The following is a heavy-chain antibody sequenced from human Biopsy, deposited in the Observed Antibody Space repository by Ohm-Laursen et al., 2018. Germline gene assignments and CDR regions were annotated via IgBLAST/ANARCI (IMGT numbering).Heavy chain of an antibody. CDR2: INPSGGST. V-gene: IGHV1-46*01. CDR3: ARNVWPTLSTMIVVVKGFNWFDP. Sequence: GASVKVSCKASGYTFTSYYMHWVRQAPGQGLEWMGIINPSGGSTTYAQKFQGRVTMTRDTSTSTVYMELSSLRSEDTAVYYCARNVWPTLSTMIVVVKGFNWFDPWGQGTLVTVSS. CDR1: GYTFTSYY. J-gene: IGHJ5*02. D-gene: IGHD3-22*01.